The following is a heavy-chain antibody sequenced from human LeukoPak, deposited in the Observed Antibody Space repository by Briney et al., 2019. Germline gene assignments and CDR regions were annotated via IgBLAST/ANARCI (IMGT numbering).Heavy chain of an antibody. V-gene: IGHV4-39*01. CDR1: GGSISSSYYY. CDR3: ARSGIQPQLSDP. J-gene: IGHJ5*02. D-gene: IGHD1-1*01. Sequence: TASETLSLTCTVSGGSISSSYYYWGWIRQPPGKGLEWIGSIYYSGSTYYNPSLKSRVTISVDTSKNQFSLKLSSVTAADTAVYYCARSGIQPQLSDPWGQGTLVTVSS. CDR2: IYYSGST.